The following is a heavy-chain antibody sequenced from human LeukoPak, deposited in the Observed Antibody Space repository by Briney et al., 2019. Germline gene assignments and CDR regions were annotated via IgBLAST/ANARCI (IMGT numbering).Heavy chain of an antibody. CDR2: IRSKAYGGTT. CDR1: GFTFGDYA. V-gene: IGHV3-49*04. CDR3: TGGYCSSTSCYYYYMDV. D-gene: IGHD2-2*01. Sequence: PGGSLRLSCTASGFTFGDYAMSWVRQAPGKGLEWVGFIRSKAYGGTTEYAASVKGRFTISRDDSKSIAYLQMNSLKTADTAVYYCTGGYCSSTSCYYYYMDVWGKGTTVTVSS. J-gene: IGHJ6*03.